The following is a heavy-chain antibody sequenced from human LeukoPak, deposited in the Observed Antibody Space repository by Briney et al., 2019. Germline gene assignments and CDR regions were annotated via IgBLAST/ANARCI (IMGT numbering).Heavy chain of an antibody. CDR3: ARDSPYGTAAY. D-gene: IGHD4-17*01. CDR1: GFTFSNYN. Sequence: GGSLRLSCAASGFTFSNYNMNWVRQAPGKGLGWVLSISSSSSYIYYADSVKGRFTISRDNTKNSLYLQIHTLRAEHTAVYYCARDSPYGTAAYCGQGTLVTVSS. V-gene: IGHV3-21*01. CDR2: ISSSSSYI. J-gene: IGHJ4*02.